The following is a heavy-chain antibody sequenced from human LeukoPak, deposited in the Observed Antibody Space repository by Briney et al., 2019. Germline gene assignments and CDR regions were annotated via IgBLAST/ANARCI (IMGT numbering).Heavy chain of an antibody. Sequence: GSLRLSCAASGFTFSSYAMHWVRQAPGKGLEWVAVISYDGSNKYYADSVKGRFTISRDNSKNTLYLQMNSLRAEDTAVYYCARGYYGAPEDYWGQGTLVTVSS. CDR1: GFTFSSYA. J-gene: IGHJ4*02. D-gene: IGHD4-17*01. V-gene: IGHV3-30-3*01. CDR2: ISYDGSNK. CDR3: ARGYYGAPEDY.